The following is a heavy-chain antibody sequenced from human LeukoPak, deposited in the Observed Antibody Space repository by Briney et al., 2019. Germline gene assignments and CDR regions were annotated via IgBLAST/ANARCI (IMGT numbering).Heavy chain of an antibody. V-gene: IGHV3-53*01. D-gene: IGHD6-19*01. CDR3: ARGSGWYDY. CDR2: IYTGGTT. Sequence: GGSLRLSCAASGFTVVDNYLAWVRQSPDKGLEWVAAIYTGGTTYYADSVKGRFTISRDSSQNTLYLQMDSLRVEDTAVYFCARGSGWYDYWGQGTLVTVSS. CDR1: GFTVVDNY. J-gene: IGHJ4*02.